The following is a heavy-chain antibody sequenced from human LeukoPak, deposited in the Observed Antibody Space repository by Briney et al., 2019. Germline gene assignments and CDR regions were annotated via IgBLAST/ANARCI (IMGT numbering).Heavy chain of an antibody. CDR1: GYTLTELS. CDR2: FDPEDGET. V-gene: IGHV1-24*01. J-gene: IGHJ6*02. Sequence: ASVTVSCKVSGYTLTELSMHWVRQAPGKGLEWMGGFDPEDGETIYAQKFQGRVTMTEDTSTDTAYMELSSLRSEDTAVYYCATDGSSSYYYYGMDVWGQGTTVTVSS. CDR3: ATDGSSSYYYYGMDV.